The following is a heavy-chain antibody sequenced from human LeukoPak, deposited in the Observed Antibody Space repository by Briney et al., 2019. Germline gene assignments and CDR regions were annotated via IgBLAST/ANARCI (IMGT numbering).Heavy chain of an antibody. V-gene: IGHV3-48*02. CDR3: ARSGSGYDFDS. Sequence: GGSLRLSCAASAXTFSSYSMNWVRQAPGKGLEWISHISSSSSYIYYADSVQGRFTISRDNAENSLYLQMNSLRDDDTAVYYCARSGSGYDFDSWGQGTLVTVSS. CDR2: ISSSSSYI. CDR1: AXTFSSYS. D-gene: IGHD5-12*01. J-gene: IGHJ4*02.